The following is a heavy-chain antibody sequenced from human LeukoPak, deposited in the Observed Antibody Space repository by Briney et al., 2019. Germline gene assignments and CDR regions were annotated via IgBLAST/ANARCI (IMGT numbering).Heavy chain of an antibody. V-gene: IGHV4-59*01. CDR3: ARDDGSSMTNNINWYVH. CDR1: GGSISSSY. J-gene: IGHJ5*02. CDR2: IHSSGST. D-gene: IGHD5-24*01. Sequence: SETLSLTCTVSGGSISSSYWTWIRQPPGKGLEWIGYIHSSGSTSYNPSLKSRVIIPLETSKNQFSLKLSSVTAADTALYYCARDDGSSMTNNINWYVHWGQGTLVTVSS.